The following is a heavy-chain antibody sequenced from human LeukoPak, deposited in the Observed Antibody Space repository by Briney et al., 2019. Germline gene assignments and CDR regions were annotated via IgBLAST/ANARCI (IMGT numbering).Heavy chain of an antibody. Sequence: GGSLRLSCAASGFTFSVYAMRWVRQAPGKGLEWVSSISDSGGITYYADSVKGRFTVSRDNSKNTLYLQMSSLRAEDTAVYYCARKRGSTDYYFDYWGQGTLVTVSS. D-gene: IGHD3-10*01. CDR3: ARKRGSTDYYFDY. V-gene: IGHV3-23*01. CDR2: ISDSGGIT. J-gene: IGHJ4*02. CDR1: GFTFSVYA.